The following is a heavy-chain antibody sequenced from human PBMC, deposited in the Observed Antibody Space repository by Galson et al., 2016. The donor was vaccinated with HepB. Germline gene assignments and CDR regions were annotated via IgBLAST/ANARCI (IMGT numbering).Heavy chain of an antibody. D-gene: IGHD3-16*01. CDR2: ISSSGRTI. J-gene: IGHJ6*02. CDR3: ARGGGAPYYYGMDV. Sequence: QAPGKGLEWVSCISSSGRTIYYADSVKGRFTISRDNVRNSLHLQMDSLRVEDTALYYCARGGGAPYYYGMDVWGPGTTVTVSS. V-gene: IGHV3-48*03.